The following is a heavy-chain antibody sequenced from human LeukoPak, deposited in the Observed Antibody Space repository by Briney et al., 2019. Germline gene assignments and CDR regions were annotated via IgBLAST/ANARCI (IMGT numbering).Heavy chain of an antibody. CDR3: AKAMGDYGCKPLEGYYYYGMDV. CDR2: ISGSGGST. D-gene: IGHD4-17*01. Sequence: PGGSLRLSCAASAFTFSSYAMSWVRQAPGKGLEWVSAISGSGGSTYYADSVKGRFTISRDNSKNTLYLQMNSLRAEDTAVYYCAKAMGDYGCKPLEGYYYYGMDVWGQGTTVTVSS. CDR1: AFTFSSYA. J-gene: IGHJ6*02. V-gene: IGHV3-23*01.